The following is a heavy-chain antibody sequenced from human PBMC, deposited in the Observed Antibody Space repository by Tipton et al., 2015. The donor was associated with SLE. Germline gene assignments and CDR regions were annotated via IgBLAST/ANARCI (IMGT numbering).Heavy chain of an antibody. J-gene: IGHJ4*02. CDR1: GFTFSSYG. Sequence: SLRLSCAASGFTFSSYGMHWVRQAPGKGLGWVAFIRYDGSNKYYADSVKGRFTISRDNSKNTLYLQMNSLRAEDTAVYYCAKDLDYYGSGSFFWGQGTLVTVSS. CDR2: IRYDGSNK. V-gene: IGHV3-30*02. CDR3: AKDLDYYGSGSFF. D-gene: IGHD3-10*01.